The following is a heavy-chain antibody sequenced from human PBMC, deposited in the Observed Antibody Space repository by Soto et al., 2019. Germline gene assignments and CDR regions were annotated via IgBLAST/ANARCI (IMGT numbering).Heavy chain of an antibody. V-gene: IGHV3-15*01. J-gene: IGHJ6*03. Sequence: GGSLRLSCAASGFTFSNAWMSWVRQAPGKGLEWVGRIKSKTDGGTTDYAAPVKGRFTISRDDSKNTLYLQMNSLKTEDTAVYYCTTLYRITSHYYYYYMDVWGKGTTVTVSS. CDR1: GFTFSNAW. CDR2: IKSKTDGGTT. D-gene: IGHD2-2*01. CDR3: TTLYRITSHYYYYYMDV.